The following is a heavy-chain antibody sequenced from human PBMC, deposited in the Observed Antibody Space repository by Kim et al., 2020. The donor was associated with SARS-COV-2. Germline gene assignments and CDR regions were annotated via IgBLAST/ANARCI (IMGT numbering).Heavy chain of an antibody. CDR2: ISSSSSYT. CDR1: GFTFSDYY. Sequence: GGSLRLSCAASGFTFSDYYMSWIRQAPGKGLEWVSYISSSSSYTNYADSVKGRFTISRDNAKNSLYLQMNSLRAEDTAVYYCARAPTTYYTTYRPPDYWGQGTLVTVSS. D-gene: IGHD3-10*01. CDR3: ARAPTTYYTTYRPPDY. V-gene: IGHV3-11*05. J-gene: IGHJ4*02.